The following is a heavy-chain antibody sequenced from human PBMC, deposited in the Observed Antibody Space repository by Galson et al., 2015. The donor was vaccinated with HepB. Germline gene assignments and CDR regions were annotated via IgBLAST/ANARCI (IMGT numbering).Heavy chain of an antibody. Sequence: SLRLSCAASGFTFSSYAMSWVRQAPGKGLEWVAFIRYDGSNEYYADSVKGRFTISRDNSKNTLFLQMNSLRPEDTAVYYCAKDGAGYSSSWYAVDYWGQGTLVTVSS. CDR2: IRYDGSNE. CDR1: GFTFSSYA. V-gene: IGHV3-30*02. D-gene: IGHD6-13*01. J-gene: IGHJ4*02. CDR3: AKDGAGYSSSWYAVDY.